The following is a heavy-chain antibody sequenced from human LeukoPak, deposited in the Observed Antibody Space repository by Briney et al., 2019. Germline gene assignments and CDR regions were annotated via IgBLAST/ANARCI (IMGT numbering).Heavy chain of an antibody. J-gene: IGHJ4*02. Sequence: ASVKVSCKASGYTFTSYYMHWVRQAPGQGLEWMGIINPSGGSTSYAQKFQGRDTMTRDTSTSTVYMELSSLRSEDTAVYYCARDSRIPGIAVAGGIDYWGQGTLVTVSS. CDR3: ARDSRIPGIAVAGGIDY. CDR2: INPSGGST. CDR1: GYTFTSYY. D-gene: IGHD6-19*01. V-gene: IGHV1-46*01.